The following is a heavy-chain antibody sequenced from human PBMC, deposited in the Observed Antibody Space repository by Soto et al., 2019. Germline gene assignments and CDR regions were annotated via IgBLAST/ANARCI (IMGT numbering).Heavy chain of an antibody. Sequence: ASVKVSCKASGYTFTSYGISWVRQAPGQGLEWMGWISAYNGNTNYAQKLQGRVTMTTDTSTSTAYMELRSLRSDDTAVYYCARIYYGGDCYSWYYYYYYMDVWGKGTTVTVSS. J-gene: IGHJ6*03. CDR2: ISAYNGNT. D-gene: IGHD2-21*01. V-gene: IGHV1-18*01. CDR3: ARIYYGGDCYSWYYYYYYMDV. CDR1: GYTFTSYG.